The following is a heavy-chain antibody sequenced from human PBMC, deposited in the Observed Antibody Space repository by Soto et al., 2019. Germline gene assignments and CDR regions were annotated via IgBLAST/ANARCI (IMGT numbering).Heavy chain of an antibody. CDR2: IYYSGST. CDR3: AGSMVRGVIITAYFDY. J-gene: IGHJ4*02. D-gene: IGHD3-10*01. CDR1: GGSISSSSYY. V-gene: IGHV4-39*01. Sequence: TSETLSLTCTVSGGSISSSSYYWGWIRQPPGKGLEWIGSIYYSGSTYYNPSLKSRVTISVDTSKNQFSLKLSSVTAADTAVYYCAGSMVRGVIITAYFDYWGQGTLVTVSS.